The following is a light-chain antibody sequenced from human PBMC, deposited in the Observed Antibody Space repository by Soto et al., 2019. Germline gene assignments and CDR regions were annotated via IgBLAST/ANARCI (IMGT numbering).Light chain of an antibody. J-gene: IGKJ2*01. CDR3: QQYNYYSSHT. CDR1: QRIGRW. V-gene: IGKV1-5*01. CDR2: DAS. Sequence: DVQMTQSPSTLSASVGDSVTINCRASQRIGRWLAWYQQKPGKAPELLIYDASTLQSGVPCRLRGSGSRTESTLNITILQADDFATYYDQQYNYYSSHTFGRGTMLEI.